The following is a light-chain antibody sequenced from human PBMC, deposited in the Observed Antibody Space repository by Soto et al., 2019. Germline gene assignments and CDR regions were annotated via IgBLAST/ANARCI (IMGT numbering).Light chain of an antibody. Sequence: EIVLTQSPGTLSLSPGERDTLSCRASQSVSSTYLAWYQQKPGQAPKLLIYGVSSRATGIPDRFSGSGSGTDFTLTISRLEPEDFAVYYCQQYGTSPLTFGPGTKVDI. CDR1: QSVSSTY. V-gene: IGKV3-20*01. CDR2: GVS. J-gene: IGKJ3*01. CDR3: QQYGTSPLT.